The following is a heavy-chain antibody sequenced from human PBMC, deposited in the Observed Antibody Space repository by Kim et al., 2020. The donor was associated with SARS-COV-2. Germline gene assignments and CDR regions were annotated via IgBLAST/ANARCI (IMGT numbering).Heavy chain of an antibody. Sequence: ASVKVSCKASGYTFTSYDINWVRQATGQGLEWMGWMNPNSGNTGYAQKFQGRVTMTRNTSISTAYMELSSLRSEDTAVYYCARAFGVVVEMATIIHYWGQGTLVTVSS. CDR3: ARAFGVVVEMATIIHY. J-gene: IGHJ4*02. CDR2: MNPNSGNT. CDR1: GYTFTSYD. V-gene: IGHV1-8*01. D-gene: IGHD5-12*01.